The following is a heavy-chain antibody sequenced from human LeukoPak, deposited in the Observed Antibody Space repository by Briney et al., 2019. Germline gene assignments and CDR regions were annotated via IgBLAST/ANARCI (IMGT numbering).Heavy chain of an antibody. CDR2: INGDGRNI. J-gene: IGHJ6*02. D-gene: IGHD3-16*01. V-gene: IGHV3-74*01. CDR1: GFTFRTYW. CDR3: ARGMGGAYYYYGMDV. Sequence: GGSLRLSCAASGFTFRTYWMHWVRQPPGKGLVWVSRINGDGRNINYADSVRGRFTISRDNSKNTLYLQMNSLRAEDTAVYYCARGMGGAYYYYGMDVWGQGTTVTVSS.